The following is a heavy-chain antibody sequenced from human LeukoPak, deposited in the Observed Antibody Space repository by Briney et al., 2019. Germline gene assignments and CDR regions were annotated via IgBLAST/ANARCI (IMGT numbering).Heavy chain of an antibody. D-gene: IGHD1-26*01. CDR2: ISTSGGNT. J-gene: IGHJ4*02. V-gene: IGHV1-46*01. Sequence: GASVKVSCKASGYTFTSYCKHWVRQAPGQGLEWMGIISTSGGNTGYAQKFQSRIIMTRDTSTSTVYLDLSSLRSDDTAVYYCARVWVGATKAGYGYWGQGTLVTVSS. CDR3: ARVWVGATKAGYGY. CDR1: GYTFTSYC.